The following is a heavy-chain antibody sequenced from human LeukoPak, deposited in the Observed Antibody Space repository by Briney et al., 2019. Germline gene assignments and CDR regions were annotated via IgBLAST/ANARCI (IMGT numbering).Heavy chain of an antibody. CDR3: ASCPEHYGVFRRNYFDY. CDR2: FYSCGST. Sequence: GGSLRLSCAASGFTATSKYTSWVRRAPGKGLEWGSAFYSCGSTYYVDSVKGRFTIYRDDSKNTLCLQMNSLRAEDTAVYYCASCPEHYGVFRRNYFDYWGQGTVVSVSS. J-gene: IGHJ4*02. V-gene: IGHV3-66*01. D-gene: IGHD4-17*01. CDR1: GFTATSKY.